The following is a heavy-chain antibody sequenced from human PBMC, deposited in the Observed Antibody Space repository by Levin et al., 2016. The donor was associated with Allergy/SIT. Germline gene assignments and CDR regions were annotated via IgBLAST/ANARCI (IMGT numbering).Heavy chain of an antibody. CDR3: ARAVLLWFGVGPLNWFDP. J-gene: IGHJ5*02. V-gene: IGHV4-34*01. Sequence: WIRQPPGKGLEWIGEINHSGSTNYNPSLKSRVTISVDTSKNQFSLKLSSVTAADTAVYYCARAVLLWFGVGPLNWFDPWGQGTLVTVSS. D-gene: IGHD3-10*01. CDR2: INHSGST.